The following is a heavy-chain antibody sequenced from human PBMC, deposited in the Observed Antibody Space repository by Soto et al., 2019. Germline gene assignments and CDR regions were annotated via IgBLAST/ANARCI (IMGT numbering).Heavy chain of an antibody. Sequence: PGGSLRLSCAASGFTFSSYGMHWVRQAPGKGLEWVAVISYDGSNKYYADSVKGRFTISRDNSKNTLYLQMNSLRAEDTAVYYCAKDMYYYDSSGYLDYWGQGTLVTVSS. CDR1: GFTFSSYG. V-gene: IGHV3-30*18. D-gene: IGHD3-22*01. CDR2: ISYDGSNK. J-gene: IGHJ4*02. CDR3: AKDMYYYDSSGYLDY.